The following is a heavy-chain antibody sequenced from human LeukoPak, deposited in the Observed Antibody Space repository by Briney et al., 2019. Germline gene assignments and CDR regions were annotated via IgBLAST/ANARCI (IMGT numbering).Heavy chain of an antibody. D-gene: IGHD3-9*01. J-gene: IGHJ4*02. CDR3: ASLHNFDLYY. Sequence: SETLSLTCTVSGDSMTNYYWNWIRQPPGKGLEWIGYIHHSGSTYYNPSLNSRVTISEDTSKNQFSLKMSSVTAADTAVYYCASLHNFDLYYWGQGTLVTVSS. CDR2: IHHSGST. CDR1: GDSMTNYY. V-gene: IGHV4-59*04.